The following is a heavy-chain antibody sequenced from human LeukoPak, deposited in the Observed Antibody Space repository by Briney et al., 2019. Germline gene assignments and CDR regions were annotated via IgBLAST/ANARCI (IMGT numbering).Heavy chain of an antibody. D-gene: IGHD3-10*01. CDR1: GFTFSSYA. CDR3: ASSGYYGSGSYDYYYGMDV. Sequence: PGGSLRLSCAASGFTFSSYAMHWVRQAPGKGLEWVAVISYDGSNKYYADSVKGRFTISRDNSKNTLYLQMNSLRAEDTAVYYCASSGYYGSGSYDYYYGMDVWGQGTTVTVSS. J-gene: IGHJ6*02. V-gene: IGHV3-30-3*01. CDR2: ISYDGSNK.